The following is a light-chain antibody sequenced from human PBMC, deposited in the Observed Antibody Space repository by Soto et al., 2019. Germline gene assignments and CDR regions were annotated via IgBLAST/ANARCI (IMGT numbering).Light chain of an antibody. CDR3: QQSLSTPLT. Sequence: DIQMTQSPSSLSASVGDRVTITCRASQSISSYLNWYQQKPGKAPKVLIYAASSLQSGVPSRFSGSGSGTDFSLTISSLQPEDFATYYCQQSLSTPLTFGGGTKVEIK. V-gene: IGKV1-39*01. J-gene: IGKJ4*01. CDR1: QSISSY. CDR2: AAS.